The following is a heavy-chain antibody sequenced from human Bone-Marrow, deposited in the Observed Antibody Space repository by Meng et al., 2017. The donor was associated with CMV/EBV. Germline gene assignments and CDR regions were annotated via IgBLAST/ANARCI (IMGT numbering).Heavy chain of an antibody. J-gene: IGHJ4*02. Sequence: GESLKISCAASGFTFSSYAMSWVRQAPGKGLEYVSAISPYGDTTYYVDSVKGRFTISRDNSKSTLYLQMGSVRAEDMAVYYCSREVKEGGSIDYWGQGT. D-gene: IGHD1-26*01. CDR2: ISPYGDTT. CDR1: GFTFSSYA. V-gene: IGHV3-64*02. CDR3: SREVKEGGSIDY.